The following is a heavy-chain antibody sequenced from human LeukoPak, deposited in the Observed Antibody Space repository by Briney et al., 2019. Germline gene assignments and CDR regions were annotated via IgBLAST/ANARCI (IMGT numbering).Heavy chain of an antibody. D-gene: IGHD3-10*01. CDR1: GSGFTSYW. Sequence: GGALEISREGSGSGFTSYWIGGGRQMPGKGVERRGIIYPGDCDTRYTPSFQGQVTISADKSISTACLQWSSLKASDTAMYYCARLYGSGSYYKPSPFDYWGQGTLVTVSS. CDR3: ARLYGSGSYYKPSPFDY. CDR2: IYPGDCDT. J-gene: IGHJ4*02. V-gene: IGHV5-51*01.